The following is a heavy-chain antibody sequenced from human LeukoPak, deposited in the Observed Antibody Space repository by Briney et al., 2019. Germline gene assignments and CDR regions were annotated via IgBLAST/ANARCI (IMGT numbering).Heavy chain of an antibody. D-gene: IGHD3-3*01. J-gene: IGHJ1*01. V-gene: IGHV3-23*01. Sequence: QPGGSLRLSCAASGFTFSSYAMSWVRQAPGKGLEWVSAISGSGGSTYYADSVKGRFAISRDNSKNTLYLQMDSLRAEDTSVYYCAKDQGEEYYDFWSGPFQHWGQGTLVTVSS. CDR3: AKDQGEEYYDFWSGPFQH. CDR2: ISGSGGST. CDR1: GFTFSSYA.